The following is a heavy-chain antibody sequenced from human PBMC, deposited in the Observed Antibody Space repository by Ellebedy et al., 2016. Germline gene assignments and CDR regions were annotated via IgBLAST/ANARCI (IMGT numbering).Heavy chain of an antibody. J-gene: IGHJ5*01. Sequence: SETLSLTXTVSGGSIGRYFWSWIRQPAGKGLEWIGLVSSSEGTNYNPSLKSRVTMSLDTSQNQFFLRLNSVVAADTAVYYCAGGTGWLTDSWGQGTLVTVSS. CDR2: VSSSEGT. D-gene: IGHD3-16*01. CDR1: GGSIGRYF. V-gene: IGHV4-4*07. CDR3: AGGTGWLTDS.